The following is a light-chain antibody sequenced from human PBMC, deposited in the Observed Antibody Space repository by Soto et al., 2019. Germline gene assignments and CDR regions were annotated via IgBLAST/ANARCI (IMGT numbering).Light chain of an antibody. Sequence: QSALTQPASVSGSPGQSITISCTGTSSDVGSYKFVSWYQQYPGKASTLMIYEDSERPSGVSDRFSGSKSGNTASLTISGLRYGDEADYFCCSYAGGSNVFGTGTKVTVL. CDR1: SSDVGSYKF. CDR2: EDS. J-gene: IGLJ1*01. CDR3: CSYAGGSNV. V-gene: IGLV2-23*02.